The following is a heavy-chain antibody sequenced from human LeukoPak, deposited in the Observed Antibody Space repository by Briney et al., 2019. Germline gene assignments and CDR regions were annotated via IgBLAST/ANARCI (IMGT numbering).Heavy chain of an antibody. V-gene: IGHV4-59*01. CDR2: IYYSGST. Sequence: SETLSFTCTVSGGSISSYYWSWIRQPPGKGLEWIGYIYYSGSTNYNPSLKSRVTTSVDTSKNQFSLKLSSVTAADTAVYYCAGGGTAMVRYWGQGTLVTVSS. CDR1: GGSISSYY. CDR3: AGGGTAMVRY. J-gene: IGHJ4*02. D-gene: IGHD5-18*01.